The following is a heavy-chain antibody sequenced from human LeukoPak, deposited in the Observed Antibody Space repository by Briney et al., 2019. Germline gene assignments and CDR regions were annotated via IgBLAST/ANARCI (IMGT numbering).Heavy chain of an antibody. V-gene: IGHV4-39*01. Sequence: SETLSLTCTVSGGSISSSSYYWGWLRQPPGTGLEWIGSIYYSGSTYSNPSLQSRVTISVDTSKNQFSLKLNSVTAADTAVYYCASFYCSGGSCYQYYSYYYMDVWGKGTTVTISS. J-gene: IGHJ6*03. CDR1: GGSISSSSYY. CDR2: IYYSGST. CDR3: ASFYCSGGSCYQYYSYYYMDV. D-gene: IGHD2-15*01.